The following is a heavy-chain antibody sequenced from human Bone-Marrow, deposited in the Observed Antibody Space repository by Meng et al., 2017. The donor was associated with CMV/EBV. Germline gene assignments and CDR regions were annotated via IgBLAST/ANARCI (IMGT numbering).Heavy chain of an antibody. CDR3: GRDLTGERDL. CDR2: INTDGSFT. J-gene: IGHJ4*02. D-gene: IGHD7-27*01. CDR1: GFTFSGYW. Sequence: EVPLVESGGGLVQPGGSLRLSCADSGFTFSGYWMHWVRQVPGEGLMWVSRINTDGSFTSYADSVKGRFTISRDNAKNTLYLQMNSLRVDDSAVYYCGRDLTGERDLWGQGTLVTVSS. V-gene: IGHV3-74*03.